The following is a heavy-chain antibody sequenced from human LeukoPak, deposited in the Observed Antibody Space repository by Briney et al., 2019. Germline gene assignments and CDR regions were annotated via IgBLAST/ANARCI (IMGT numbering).Heavy chain of an antibody. CDR3: ATKEPSTSGWSY. Sequence: GGSLRLSCTASGFTFNRDWTAWVRQAPGKGLEWVANIKEDGSEKNYVDSVKGRFTISRDNAENSVYLQMNDLRVEDTGVYYCATKEPSTSGWSYWGQGTVVTASS. CDR2: IKEDGSEK. D-gene: IGHD6-19*01. V-gene: IGHV3-7*01. CDR1: GFTFNRDW. J-gene: IGHJ4*02.